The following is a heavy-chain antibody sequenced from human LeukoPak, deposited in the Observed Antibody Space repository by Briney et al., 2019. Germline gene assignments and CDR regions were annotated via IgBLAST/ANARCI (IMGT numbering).Heavy chain of an antibody. CDR1: GGSISRNY. Sequence: KTSETLSLTCKVSGGSISRNYWSWIRQSPGKGLEWIGYIYYSGSTNYNPSLKSRVTISVDTSKNQFSLKLSSVTAADTAVYYCARDGATDYYDSSGYVPFDYWGQGILVTVSS. D-gene: IGHD3-22*01. CDR3: ARDGATDYYDSSGYVPFDY. V-gene: IGHV4-59*01. J-gene: IGHJ4*02. CDR2: IYYSGST.